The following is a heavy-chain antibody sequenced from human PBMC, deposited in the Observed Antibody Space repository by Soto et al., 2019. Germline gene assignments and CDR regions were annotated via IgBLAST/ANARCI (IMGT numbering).Heavy chain of an antibody. CDR3: APQVVPTATKKP. D-gene: IGHD2-2*01. J-gene: IGHJ4*02. CDR2: IYYSGST. CDR1: GGSISSGGYD. V-gene: IGHV4-31*03. Sequence: PSDTLSLTCTFSGGSISSGGYDWGWILQHPGKGLEWIGYIYYSGSTYYNPSLKSRVTISVDTSKKQFSLKLSSVTAADTAVYYCAPQVVPTATKKPWGQGTLVTVSS.